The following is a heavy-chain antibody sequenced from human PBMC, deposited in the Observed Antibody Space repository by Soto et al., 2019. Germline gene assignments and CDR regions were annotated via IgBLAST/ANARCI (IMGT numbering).Heavy chain of an antibody. D-gene: IGHD4-17*01. CDR2: FDPEDGET. J-gene: IGHJ5*02. V-gene: IGHV1-24*01. CDR3: ATLPTTVTTLWFDP. Sequence: ASGKVSCKVSGYTLTELSMHCVRQAPGKGLEWMGGFDPEDGETIYAQKFQGRVTMTEDTSTDTAYMELSSLRSEDTAVYYCATLPTTVTTLWFDPWGQGTLVTVSS. CDR1: GYTLTELS.